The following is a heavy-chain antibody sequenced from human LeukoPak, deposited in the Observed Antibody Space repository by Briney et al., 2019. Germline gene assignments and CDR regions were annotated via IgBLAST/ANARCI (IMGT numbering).Heavy chain of an antibody. J-gene: IGHJ4*02. CDR1: GFTFSSYT. V-gene: IGHV3-30*04. CDR2: ISYDGSNK. Sequence: GRSLRLSCAASGFTFSSYTMHWVRQAPGKGLEWVAVISYDGSNKYYADSVKGRFTISRDNSKNTLYLQMNSLRAEDTAVYYCARSPTKRVPEDYWGQGTLVTVSS. D-gene: IGHD2-2*01. CDR3: ARSPTKRVPEDY.